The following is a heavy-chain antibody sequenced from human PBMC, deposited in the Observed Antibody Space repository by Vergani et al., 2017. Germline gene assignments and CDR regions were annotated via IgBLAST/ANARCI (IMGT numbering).Heavy chain of an antibody. CDR2: ISGSSIYI. J-gene: IGHJ4*02. CDR3: ARDPGYCSGGSCYVEEWGDY. D-gene: IGHD2-15*01. V-gene: IGHV3-21*01. CDR1: GFTFSTYS. Sequence: EVQLVESGGGLVKPGGSLRLSCAASGFTFSTYSLNWVRQAPGKGLEWVSSISGSSIYIYYADSVKGRFTISRDNAKNSLYLQMNSLRAEDTAVYYCARDPGYCSGGSCYVEEWGDYWGQGTLVTVSS.